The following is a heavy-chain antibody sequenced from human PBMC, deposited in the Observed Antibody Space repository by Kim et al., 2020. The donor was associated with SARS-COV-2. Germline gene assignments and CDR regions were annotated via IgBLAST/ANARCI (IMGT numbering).Heavy chain of an antibody. CDR3: SRHQRYSSRWYV. J-gene: IGHJ2*01. Sequence: SEPLSLTCTVSGGSLSSSSYYWGWIRQSPGKGLDWIGTAYYSGNTYYNPSLKSGVTISVDTSKNQFSRKLGSVTAADTAVYYCSRHQRYSSRWYV. CDR2: AYYSGNT. V-gene: IGHV4-39*01. CDR1: GGSLSSSSYY. D-gene: IGHD6-19*01.